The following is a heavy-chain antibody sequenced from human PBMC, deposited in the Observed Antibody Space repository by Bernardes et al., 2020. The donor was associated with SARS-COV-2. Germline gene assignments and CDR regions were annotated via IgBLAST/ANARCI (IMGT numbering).Heavy chain of an antibody. CDR3: ARDLTIMGMDI. D-gene: IGHD5-12*01. CDR1: GFTVRNDF. J-gene: IGHJ6*02. CDR2: IYSGTDI. V-gene: IGHV3-66*02. Sequence: GWSLRRSCAASGFTVRNDFINWVRQAPGQGLEWVSGIYSGTDIKYADSVKGRFTISRDNSKNTVYLQMNSLRPEDTAVYYCARDLTIMGMDIWGHGTTVKVSS.